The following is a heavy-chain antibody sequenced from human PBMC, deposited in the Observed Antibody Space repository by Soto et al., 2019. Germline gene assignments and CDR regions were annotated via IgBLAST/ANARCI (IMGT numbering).Heavy chain of an antibody. CDR2: ISGSGGRT. V-gene: IGHV3-23*01. CDR1: GLTFSSHA. CDR3: AKALFDILTGTDY. J-gene: IGHJ4*02. D-gene: IGHD3-9*01. Sequence: EVQLLESGGGLVQPGGSLRLSCAASGLTFSSHAMSWVRQAPGKGLEWVSGISGSGGRTHYADSVKGRFTISRDNSKNTLYLQMNSLRAKDTAVYYCAKALFDILTGTDYWGQGTLVTVSS.